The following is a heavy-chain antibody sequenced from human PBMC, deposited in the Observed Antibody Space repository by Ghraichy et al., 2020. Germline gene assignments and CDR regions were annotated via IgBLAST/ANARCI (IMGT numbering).Heavy chain of an antibody. D-gene: IGHD2-21*02. CDR2: VYHSGST. CDR3: ARGSRIVVPAAINSFYYMDV. J-gene: IGHJ6*03. V-gene: IGHV4-61*02. CDR1: GDSISSGNYF. Sequence: SETLSLTCTISGDSISSGNYFWSWIRQPAGKTLEWIGRVYHSGSTNYNPSLQSRVTISVETSINQFSLRRTSVTAADTAVYYCARGSRIVVPAAINSFYYMDVWGKGTTVTVSS.